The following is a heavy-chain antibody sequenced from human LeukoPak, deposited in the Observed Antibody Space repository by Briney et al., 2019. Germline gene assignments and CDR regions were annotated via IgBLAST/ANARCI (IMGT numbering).Heavy chain of an antibody. CDR1: GFTFSNYW. CDR2: IKQDGSEK. Sequence: SGGSLRLSCAASGFTFSNYWMSWVRQAPGKGLEWVANIKQDGSEKYYVDSVKGRFTISRDNAKNSLYLQMNSLRAEDTAVYYCARGATIGYSYGYFAFDIWGQGTMVTVSS. CDR3: ARGATIGYSYGYFAFDI. J-gene: IGHJ3*02. V-gene: IGHV3-7*01. D-gene: IGHD5-18*01.